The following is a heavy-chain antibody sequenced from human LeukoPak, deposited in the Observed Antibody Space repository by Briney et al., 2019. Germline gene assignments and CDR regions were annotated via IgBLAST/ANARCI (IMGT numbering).Heavy chain of an antibody. Sequence: LSETLSLICTVSGGSISSSSYYWGWIRQPPGKGLEWIGSIYFSGNTYYNPSLKSRVTISGDTSKSQFSLRLSSVTAADTAVYYCASSPTYYYDSSGYFDYWGQGTLVTVSS. J-gene: IGHJ4*02. CDR3: ASSPTYYYDSSGYFDY. D-gene: IGHD3-22*01. V-gene: IGHV4-39*07. CDR1: GGSISSSSYY. CDR2: IYFSGNT.